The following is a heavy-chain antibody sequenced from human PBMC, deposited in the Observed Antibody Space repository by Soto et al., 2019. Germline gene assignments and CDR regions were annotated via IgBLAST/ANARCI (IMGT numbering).Heavy chain of an antibody. Sequence: EVQLVESGGGLVKPGGSLRLSCAASGFTFSSYSMNWVRQAPGKGLEWVSSISSSSSYIYYADSVKGRFTISRDNAKNSLYLQMNSLRAEYTAVYYCARSGSTVTSDVDYWGQGTLVTVSS. D-gene: IGHD4-17*01. J-gene: IGHJ4*02. CDR3: ARSGSTVTSDVDY. V-gene: IGHV3-21*01. CDR2: ISSSSSYI. CDR1: GFTFSSYS.